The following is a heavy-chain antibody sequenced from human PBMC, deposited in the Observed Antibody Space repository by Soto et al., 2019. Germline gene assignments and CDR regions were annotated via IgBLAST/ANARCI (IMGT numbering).Heavy chain of an antibody. CDR2: IYYSGSI. D-gene: IGHD6-19*01. V-gene: IGHV4-59*01. CDR3: AKSLWDTSGWKTDY. CDR1: GDSISSLY. J-gene: IGHJ4*02. Sequence: TSETLSLTCTVSGDSISSLYWSWIRQPPGKGLEWIGYIYYSGSINYNPSLKSRVTISVDPSKNQFSLRLSSVTAADTAVYYCAKSLWDTSGWKTDYWGQGTLVTVPS.